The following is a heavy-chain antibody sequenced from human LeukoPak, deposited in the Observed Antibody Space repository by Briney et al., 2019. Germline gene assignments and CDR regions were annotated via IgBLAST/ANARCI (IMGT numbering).Heavy chain of an antibody. V-gene: IGHV1-3*01. Sequence: ASVKVSCKASGYTFTNYAMHWVRQAPGQRPEWVGWINAGNGNTEYSQKFQDRVTMTRDISASTGYMELSRLTSEDTAVYYCARGSYYYGSGSFMGSDYWGQGTLVTVSS. CDR3: ARGSYYYGSGSFMGSDY. CDR1: GYTFTNYA. J-gene: IGHJ4*02. D-gene: IGHD3-10*01. CDR2: INAGNGNT.